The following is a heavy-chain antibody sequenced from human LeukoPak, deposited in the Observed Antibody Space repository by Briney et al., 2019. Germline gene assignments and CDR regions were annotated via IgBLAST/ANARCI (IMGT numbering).Heavy chain of an antibody. J-gene: IGHJ6*03. D-gene: IGHD4-17*01. V-gene: IGHV3-21*06. CDR2: ISRTSRYI. CDR1: DFTLSSYS. CDR3: ARGRPYPPAMTTVTTNDYMDV. Sequence: GGSLRLSCAASDFTLSSYSMNWVRQAPGKGLEWVSSISRTSRYIYYADSVKGRFTISRDNAKNSLYLQMNSLRAEDTAVYYCARGRPYPPAMTTVTTNDYMDVWGKGTTVTVSS.